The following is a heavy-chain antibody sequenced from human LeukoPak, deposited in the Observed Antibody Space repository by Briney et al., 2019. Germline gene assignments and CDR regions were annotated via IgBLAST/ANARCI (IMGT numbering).Heavy chain of an antibody. CDR1: GGSFSGYY. D-gene: IGHD3-10*01. CDR3: ARGRYYYGSGSYYKDYYYYMDV. CDR2: INHSGST. J-gene: IGHJ6*03. V-gene: IGHV4-34*01. Sequence: SETLSLTCAVYGGSFSGYYWSWIRQPPGKGLEWIGEINHSGSTNYNPSLKSRVTISVDTSKNQFSLKLSSVTAADTAVYYCARGRYYYGSGSYYKDYYYYMDVWGKGTTVTVSS.